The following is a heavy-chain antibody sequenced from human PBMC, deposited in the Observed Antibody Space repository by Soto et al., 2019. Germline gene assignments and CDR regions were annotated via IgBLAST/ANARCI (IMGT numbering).Heavy chain of an antibody. V-gene: IGHV2-5*02. J-gene: IGHJ5*02. CDR1: GFSLSTSGVG. CDR2: IYCDDDK. D-gene: IGHD3-3*02. Sequence: QITLKESGPTLVKPTQTLTLTCTFSGFSLSTSGVGVGWIRQPPGKALEGLALIYCDDDKRYSPSLKRRLTITKDTSKHQVGLTMTNMDPVDTATHYCAHRRALDWFDPWGQGTLVTVSS. CDR3: AHRRALDWFDP.